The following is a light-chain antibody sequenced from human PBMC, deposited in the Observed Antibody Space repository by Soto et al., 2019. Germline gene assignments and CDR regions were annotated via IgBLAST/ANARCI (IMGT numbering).Light chain of an antibody. Sequence: EIELTQAPGTLSLSPGERATLSCRASQSVSSSYLAWYQQKPGQAARLLIYGASSRATGIPDRFSGSGSGTDFTLTISRLEPEDFAVYYCQQYGSSPPTFGEGTKVDIK. CDR1: QSVSSSY. CDR2: GAS. V-gene: IGKV3-20*01. J-gene: IGKJ1*01. CDR3: QQYGSSPPT.